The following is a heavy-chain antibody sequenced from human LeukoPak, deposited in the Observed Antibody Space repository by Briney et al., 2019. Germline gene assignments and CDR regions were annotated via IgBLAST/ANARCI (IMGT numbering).Heavy chain of an antibody. J-gene: IGHJ4*02. V-gene: IGHV4-4*07. D-gene: IGHD4-17*01. CDR1: GGSISSYY. Sequence: SSETLSLTCTVSGGSISSYYWGWIRQPAGKGLEWIGRIYTSGSTNYNPSLKSRVTMSVDTSKNQFSLKLSSVTAADTAVYYCARGSGVGYGDYEGFDYWGQGTLVTVSS. CDR2: IYTSGST. CDR3: ARGSGVGYGDYEGFDY.